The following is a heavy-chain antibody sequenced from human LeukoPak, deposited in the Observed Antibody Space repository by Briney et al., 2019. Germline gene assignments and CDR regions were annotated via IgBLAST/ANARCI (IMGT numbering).Heavy chain of an antibody. D-gene: IGHD6-13*01. V-gene: IGHV3-48*04. CDR3: ARDVAAAGTFAFDI. J-gene: IGHJ3*02. Sequence: GGSLRLSCAASGFTFSSYSMNWVRQAPGKGLEWVSYISSSSSTIYYADSVKGRFTISRDNAKNSLYLQMNSLRAEDTAVYYCARDVAAAGTFAFDIWGQGTMVTVSS. CDR2: ISSSSSTI. CDR1: GFTFSSYS.